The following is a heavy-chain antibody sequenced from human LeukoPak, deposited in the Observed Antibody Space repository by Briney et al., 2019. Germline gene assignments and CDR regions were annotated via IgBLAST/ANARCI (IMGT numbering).Heavy chain of an antibody. Sequence: PGGSLRLSCAASGFTFSSYWMSWVRQAPGKGLEWVANIKQDGSEKYYVDSVKGRFTISRDNSKNTLYLQMNSLRAEDTAVYYCAKDQGLPGYYYYMGVWGKGTTVTVSS. D-gene: IGHD5/OR15-5a*01. CDR2: IKQDGSEK. V-gene: IGHV3-7*03. CDR1: GFTFSSYW. J-gene: IGHJ6*03. CDR3: AKDQGLPGYYYYMGV.